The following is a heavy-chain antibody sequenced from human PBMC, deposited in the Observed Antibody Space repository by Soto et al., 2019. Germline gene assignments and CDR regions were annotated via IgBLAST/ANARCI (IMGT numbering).Heavy chain of an antibody. J-gene: IGHJ4*02. Sequence: EVQLVESGGGLLKSGESLRLSCVASGFTFSNAWMSWVRQAPGKGLEWVGRVKSKTDGGTTDYAAPVKGRFTISRDDSKNMLYLQMSSLKTEDTAVYYCTTDDPINKYWGQATLVTVSS. CDR1: GFTFSNAW. CDR2: VKSKTDGGTT. CDR3: TTDDPINKY. V-gene: IGHV3-15*01.